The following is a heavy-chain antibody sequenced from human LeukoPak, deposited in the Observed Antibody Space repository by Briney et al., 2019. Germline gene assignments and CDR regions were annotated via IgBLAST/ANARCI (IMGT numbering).Heavy chain of an antibody. Sequence: SETLSLTCTVSGYSIAHGFFWAWIRQPAGGGLEWIGSLYHSGTTYYNTSLKSRISTSVDTSKNQFSLKLRLVTAADTAVYYCARVEVPRDINDWYFDLWGRGTLVTVSS. CDR2: LYHSGTT. D-gene: IGHD2-15*01. V-gene: IGHV4-38-2*02. CDR1: GYSIAHGFF. J-gene: IGHJ2*01. CDR3: ARVEVPRDINDWYFDL.